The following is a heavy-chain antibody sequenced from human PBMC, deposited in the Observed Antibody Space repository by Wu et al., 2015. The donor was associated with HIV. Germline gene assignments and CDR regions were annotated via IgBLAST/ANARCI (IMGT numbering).Heavy chain of an antibody. CDR3: ARGQGELRYDILTGYYYGMDV. Sequence: QVQLVQSGAEVKKPGASVKVSCKASGYTFTSYDINWVRQATGQGLEWMGWMNPNSGNTGYAQKFQGRVTMTRNTSISTAYMELSSLRSEDTAVYYCARGQGELRYDILTGYYYGMDVWGQGTTVTVSS. CDR2: MNPNSGNT. V-gene: IGHV1-8*01. J-gene: IGHJ6*02. D-gene: IGHD3-9*01. CDR1: GYTFTSYD.